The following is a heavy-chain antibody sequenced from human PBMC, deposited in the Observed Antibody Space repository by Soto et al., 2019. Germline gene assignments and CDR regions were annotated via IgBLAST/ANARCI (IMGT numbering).Heavy chain of an antibody. J-gene: IGHJ4*02. CDR3: AKDTEYSSSVFDY. CDR1: GFTFDDYA. CDR2: ISWNSGSI. Sequence: GGSLRLSCAASGFTFDDYAMHWVRQAPGKGLEWVSGISWNSGSIGYADSVKGRFTISRDNAKNSLYLQMNSLRAEDTALYYCAKDTEYSSSVFDYWGQGTLVTVSS. V-gene: IGHV3-9*01. D-gene: IGHD6-6*01.